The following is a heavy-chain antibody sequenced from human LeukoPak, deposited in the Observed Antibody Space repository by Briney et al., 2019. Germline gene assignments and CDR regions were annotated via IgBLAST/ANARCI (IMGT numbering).Heavy chain of an antibody. Sequence: SETLSLTCTVSGGSISIYYWSWLRQPPGKGLEWIGYIYNSGSTIYNPSLRSRVTISVDTSKNQFSLKLNSVTAADTAVYYCVRDRELIYWSQGTLVTVSS. D-gene: IGHD1-26*01. J-gene: IGHJ4*02. CDR1: GGSISIYY. CDR2: IYNSGST. V-gene: IGHV4-59*01. CDR3: VRDRELIY.